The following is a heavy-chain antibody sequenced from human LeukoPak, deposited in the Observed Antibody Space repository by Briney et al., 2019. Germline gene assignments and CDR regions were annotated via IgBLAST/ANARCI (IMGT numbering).Heavy chain of an antibody. Sequence: ASVKVSCKASGDTFTGYFMHWVRQAPGQGLEWMGWINPNTGGTNYAQKFQGRVTMTRDTSISTAYMELSRLKSDDTAVYYCARGCSNTSCRGSFLNYWGQGTLVTVSS. D-gene: IGHD2-2*01. CDR3: ARGCSNTSCRGSFLNY. J-gene: IGHJ4*02. CDR2: INPNTGGT. V-gene: IGHV1-2*02. CDR1: GDTFTGYF.